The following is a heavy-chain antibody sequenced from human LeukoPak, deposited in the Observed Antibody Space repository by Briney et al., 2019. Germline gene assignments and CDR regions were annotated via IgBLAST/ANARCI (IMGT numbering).Heavy chain of an antibody. CDR1: GFTFSNYW. D-gene: IGHD6-13*01. V-gene: IGHV3-7*01. CDR2: IKEDGSEK. CDR3: AGGRQLEY. J-gene: IGHJ4*02. Sequence: GGSLRLSCAASGFTFSNYWMSWVRQAPGKGLEWVANIKEDGSEKYYVDSVKGRFTISRDNARNSLYLQMNSLRAEDTAVYYCAGGRQLEYWGQGTLVTVSS.